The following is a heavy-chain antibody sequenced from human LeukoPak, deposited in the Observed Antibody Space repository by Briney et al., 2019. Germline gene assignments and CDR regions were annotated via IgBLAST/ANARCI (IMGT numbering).Heavy chain of an antibody. CDR1: GFTFSNYA. CDR3: AKWGDTALVTYYYYGMDV. J-gene: IGHJ6*02. V-gene: IGHV3-23*01. Sequence: GGSLRLSCAASGFTFSNYAMSWVRQAPGKGLEWVSAISGSSGITYYADSVKGRFTISRDNSKNTLYLQMNSLRAEDTAVYYCAKWGDTALVTYYYYGMDVWGQGTTVTVSS. D-gene: IGHD5-18*01. CDR2: ISGSSGIT.